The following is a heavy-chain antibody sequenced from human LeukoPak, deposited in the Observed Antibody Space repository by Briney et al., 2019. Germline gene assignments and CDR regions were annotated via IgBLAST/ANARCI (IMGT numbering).Heavy chain of an antibody. Sequence: PGGSLRLSCAASGFTFSSYAMHWVRQAPGKGLEWVAVISYDGSNKYYADSVKGRFTISRDNAKNSLYLQMNSLRAEDTAVYYCARDSLSYGYFYWGQGTLVTVSS. CDR3: ARDSLSYGYFY. CDR2: ISYDGSNK. CDR1: GFTFSSYA. V-gene: IGHV3-30-3*01. J-gene: IGHJ4*02. D-gene: IGHD5-18*01.